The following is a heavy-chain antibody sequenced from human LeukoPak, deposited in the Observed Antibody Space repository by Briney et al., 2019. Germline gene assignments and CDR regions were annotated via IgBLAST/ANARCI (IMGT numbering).Heavy chain of an antibody. D-gene: IGHD6-19*01. CDR1: GGSISSYY. CDR3: PRPYSSGWYGVFHI. Sequence: QASETLSLTCTVSGGSISSYYWSGIRQPPGKGLEWIGYIYYSGSTNYNPSLKSRVTISVDTSKNQFSLRLSSVTAADTAVYYCPRPYSSGWYGVFHIWGQGTMVTVSS. V-gene: IGHV4-59*08. CDR2: IYYSGST. J-gene: IGHJ3*02.